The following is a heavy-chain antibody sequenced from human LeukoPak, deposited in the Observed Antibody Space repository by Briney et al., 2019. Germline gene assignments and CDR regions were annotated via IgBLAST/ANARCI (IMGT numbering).Heavy chain of an antibody. D-gene: IGHD6-13*01. J-gene: IGHJ4*02. CDR2: INAGNGNT. CDR1: GYTFTSYA. V-gene: IGHV1-3*01. Sequence: ASVKVSCKASGYTFTSYAMHWVRQAPGQRLEWMGWINAGNGNTKYSQKFQGRVTITRDTSASTAYMELSSLRSEDTAVYYCARAGETSWYRPFDYWGQGTLVTVSS. CDR3: ARAGETSWYRPFDY.